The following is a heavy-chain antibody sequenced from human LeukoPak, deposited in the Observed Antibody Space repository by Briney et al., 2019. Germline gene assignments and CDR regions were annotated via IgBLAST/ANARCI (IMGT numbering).Heavy chain of an antibody. CDR1: GFTLSSYA. Sequence: PGGSLRLSCAASGFTLSSYAMSWVRPAPGKGLEWVSAISGSGGSTYYAGSVKGRFTISRDNSKNTLYLQMNSLRAEDTAVYYCAKDMGIQLWVPWFDPWGQGTLVTVSS. J-gene: IGHJ5*02. V-gene: IGHV3-23*01. CDR3: AKDMGIQLWVPWFDP. CDR2: ISGSGGST. D-gene: IGHD5-18*01.